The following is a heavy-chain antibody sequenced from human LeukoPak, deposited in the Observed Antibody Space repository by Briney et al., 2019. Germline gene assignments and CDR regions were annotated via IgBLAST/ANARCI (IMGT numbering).Heavy chain of an antibody. D-gene: IGHD3-10*01. J-gene: IGHJ4*02. Sequence: PSETLSLTCTVSGGSISSYYWSWIRQPPGKGLEWIGYIYTSGSTNYNPSLKSRVTMSVDTSKNQFSLKLSSVTAADTAVYYCAREVLLWFGEFDYWGQGTLVTVSS. CDR3: AREVLLWFGEFDY. CDR2: IYTSGST. V-gene: IGHV4-4*08. CDR1: GGSISSYY.